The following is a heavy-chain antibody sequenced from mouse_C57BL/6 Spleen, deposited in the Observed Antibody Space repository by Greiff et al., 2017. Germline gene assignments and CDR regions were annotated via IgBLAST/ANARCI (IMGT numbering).Heavy chain of an antibody. V-gene: IGHV1-80*01. Sequence: QVQLQQSGAELVKPGASVKISCKASGSAFSSYWMNWVKQRPGKGLEWIGQIYPGDGDTNYNGKFKGKATLTADKSSSTAYMQLSSLTSEDSAVYFCAREGAFITTVFDYWGQGTTLTVSS. CDR2: IYPGDGDT. J-gene: IGHJ2*01. D-gene: IGHD1-1*01. CDR3: AREGAFITTVFDY. CDR1: GSAFSSYW.